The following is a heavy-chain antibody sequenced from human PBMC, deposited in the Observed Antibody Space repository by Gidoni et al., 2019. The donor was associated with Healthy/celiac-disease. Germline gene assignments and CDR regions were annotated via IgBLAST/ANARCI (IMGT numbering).Heavy chain of an antibody. V-gene: IGHV3-7*01. CDR3: TTQAAYYYDSSGYYYESAMGNAFDI. CDR2: IKQDGSEK. CDR1: GFPFTSYW. D-gene: IGHD3-22*01. Sequence: EVQLVESGGGLVQPGGSLRLSWAASGFPFTSYWPTWVRQAPGKGLEWVANIKQDGSEKYYVDSVKGRFTISRDNAKNSLYLQMNSMRAEDTDVYNCTTQAAYYYDSSGYYYESAMGNAFDIWGQGTMVTVSS. J-gene: IGHJ3*02.